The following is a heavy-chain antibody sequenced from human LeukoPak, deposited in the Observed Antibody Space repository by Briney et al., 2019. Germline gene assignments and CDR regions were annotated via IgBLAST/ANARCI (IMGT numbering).Heavy chain of an antibody. CDR3: ARGQCGGNCAFALYFDL. CDR2: IYSSGST. Sequence: SQTLSLICTVTGGSISSGDDYWSWIWQPAGKELEWVGHIYSSGSTNYNPSLKSRVTISVDTSKNQFSLNLNSVTAADTAVYYCARGQCGGNCAFALYFDLWGRGTLVTVSS. CDR1: GGSISSGDDY. V-gene: IGHV4-61*09. J-gene: IGHJ2*01. D-gene: IGHD2-21*02.